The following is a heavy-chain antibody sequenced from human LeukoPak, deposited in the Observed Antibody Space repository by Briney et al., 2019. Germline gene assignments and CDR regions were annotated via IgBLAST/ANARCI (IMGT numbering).Heavy chain of an antibody. J-gene: IGHJ5*02. CDR3: AHPTEYSSSWYANWFDP. D-gene: IGHD6-13*01. V-gene: IGHV3-23*01. CDR1: GFTFSSYA. CDR2: ISGSGGST. Sequence: PAGSLRLSCAASGFTFSSYAMSWVRQAPGKGLEWVSAISGSGGSTYYADSLKGRFTISRDNSKNTLYLQMNSLRAEDTAVYYCAHPTEYSSSWYANWFDPWGQGTLVTVSS.